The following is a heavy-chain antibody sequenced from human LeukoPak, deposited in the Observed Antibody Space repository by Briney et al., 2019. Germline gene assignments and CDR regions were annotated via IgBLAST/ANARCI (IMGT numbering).Heavy chain of an antibody. D-gene: IGHD3-10*01. J-gene: IGHJ4*02. CDR3: AKAARITMVRDPSDYFNY. V-gene: IGHV3-23*01. CDR1: GFTFSSYA. CDR2: IIDSGGST. Sequence: PGGSLRISCAASGFTFSSYAMSWVRQAPGKGLEWVSSIIDSGGSTYYADSVKGRFTISRDNSKNTLYLQMNSLRAEDTVVYYCAKAARITMVRDPSDYFNYWGQGTLVTVSS.